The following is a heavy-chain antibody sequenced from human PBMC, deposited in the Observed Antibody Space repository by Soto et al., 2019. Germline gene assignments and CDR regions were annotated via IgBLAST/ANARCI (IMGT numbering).Heavy chain of an antibody. J-gene: IGHJ6*02. V-gene: IGHV3-7*01. D-gene: IGHD3-3*01. CDR2: IKQDGSEK. CDR1: GFTFSSYW. CDR3: ARDGSNTIFGVVITNLVGDYYGMDV. Sequence: GGSLRLSCAASGFTFSSYWMSWVRQAPGKGLEWVANIKQDGSEKYYADSVKGRFTISRDNSKNTLYLQMNSLRAEDTAVYYCARDGSNTIFGVVITNLVGDYYGMDVWGQGTTVTVSS.